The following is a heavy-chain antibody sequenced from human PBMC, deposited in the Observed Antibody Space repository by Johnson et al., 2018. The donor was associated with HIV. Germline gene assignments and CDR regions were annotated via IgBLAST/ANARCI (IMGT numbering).Heavy chain of an antibody. CDR3: AREGDGYNYDAFDI. Sequence: QVQLVESGGGVVQPGRSLRLYCAASGFTFSNYGMHWVRQAPGKGLEWVAFIRYDGCNKYYADSVKGRFTISRDNSKNTLYLQMNSLRVEDTAVYYCAREGDGYNYDAFDIWGQGTMVTVSS. CDR1: GFTFSNYG. CDR2: IRYDGCNK. V-gene: IGHV3-30*02. D-gene: IGHD5-24*01. J-gene: IGHJ3*02.